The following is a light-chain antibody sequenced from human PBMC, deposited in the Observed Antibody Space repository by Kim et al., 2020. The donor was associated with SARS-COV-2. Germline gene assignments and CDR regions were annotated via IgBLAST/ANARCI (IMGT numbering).Light chain of an antibody. V-gene: IGLV2-14*03. CDR3: SSYTSSSNYV. J-gene: IGLJ1*01. Sequence: GQSITSSCTGTSSDVGGYNYVSWYQQHPGKAPKLMIYDVSNRPSGGSNRFSGSKSGNTASLTISGLQAEDEADYYCSSYTSSSNYVFGTGTKVTVL. CDR1: SSDVGGYNY. CDR2: DVS.